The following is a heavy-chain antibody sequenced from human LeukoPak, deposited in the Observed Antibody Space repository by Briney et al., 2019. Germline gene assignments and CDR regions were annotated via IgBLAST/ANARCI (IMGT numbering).Heavy chain of an antibody. CDR2: INPSGAGT. Sequence: ASVKVSCKASGYTFTIYYIHWVRQAPGQGLEWMGVINPSGAGTTYAQKFQGRVTITADESTSTAYMELSSLRSEDTAVYYCARVRSPYRLGGGGLDYWGQGTLVTVSS. D-gene: IGHD3-10*01. J-gene: IGHJ4*02. CDR3: ARVRSPYRLGGGGLDY. CDR1: GYTFTIYY. V-gene: IGHV1-46*01.